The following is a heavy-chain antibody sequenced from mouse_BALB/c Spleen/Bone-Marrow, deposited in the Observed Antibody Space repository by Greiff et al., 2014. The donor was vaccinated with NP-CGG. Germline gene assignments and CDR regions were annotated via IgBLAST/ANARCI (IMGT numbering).Heavy chain of an antibody. Sequence: QVQLQQSGAELVKPGASVKLSCKASGYTFTSYWMHWVKQRPGQGLEWIGEIDPSDSYTKYNQNFKGKATLTVDKSSSTAYIQLSSLTSEDSAVYYCARLGIYYYGSSYGAMDYWVQGTSVTVSS. D-gene: IGHD1-1*01. J-gene: IGHJ4*01. CDR1: GYTFTSYW. CDR2: IDPSDSYT. V-gene: IGHV1-69*02. CDR3: ARLGIYYYGSSYGAMDY.